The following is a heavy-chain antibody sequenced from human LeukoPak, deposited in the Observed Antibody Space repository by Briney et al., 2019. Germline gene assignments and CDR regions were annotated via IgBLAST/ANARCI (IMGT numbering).Heavy chain of an antibody. D-gene: IGHD3-3*01. CDR3: ARSPTYYDFWSGYYTRYYYYCMDV. Sequence: PSETLSLTCTVSGGSISSGGYYWSWIRRHPGKGLEWIGYIYYSGSTYYNPSLKSRVTISVDTSKNQFSLKLSSVTAADTAVYYCARSPTYYDFWSGYYTRYYYYCMDVWGKGTTVTVSS. J-gene: IGHJ6*03. V-gene: IGHV4-31*03. CDR1: GGSISSGGYY. CDR2: IYYSGST.